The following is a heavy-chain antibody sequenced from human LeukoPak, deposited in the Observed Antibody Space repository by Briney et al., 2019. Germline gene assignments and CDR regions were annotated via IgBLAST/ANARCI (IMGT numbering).Heavy chain of an antibody. CDR3: ARHNFDWFYAKIDAFDI. D-gene: IGHD3-9*01. CDR2: IYYSGST. CDR1: GGSISSYY. V-gene: IGHV4-59*08. J-gene: IGHJ3*02. Sequence: SETLSLTCAVSGGSISSYYWSWIRQPPGKGLEWIGYIYYSGSTNYNPSLKSRVTISVDTSKNQFSLKLSSVTAADTAVYYCARHNFDWFYAKIDAFDIWGQGTMVTVSS.